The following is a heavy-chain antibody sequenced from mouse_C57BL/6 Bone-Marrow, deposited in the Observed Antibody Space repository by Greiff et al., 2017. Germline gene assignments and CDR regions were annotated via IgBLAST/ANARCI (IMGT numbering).Heavy chain of an antibody. Sequence: VQLQQPGAELVKPGASVTLSCTASGYSFTSYWMHWVQQRPGQGLEWIGMIHPNSGSTNYTEKFKSKDTLTVDKSSRTAYMQLSSLTSEDSAFYYCARGGYWGQGTTLTVSA. CDR2: IHPNSGST. D-gene: IGHD1-1*02. J-gene: IGHJ2*01. CDR1: GYSFTSYW. CDR3: ARGGY. V-gene: IGHV1-64*01.